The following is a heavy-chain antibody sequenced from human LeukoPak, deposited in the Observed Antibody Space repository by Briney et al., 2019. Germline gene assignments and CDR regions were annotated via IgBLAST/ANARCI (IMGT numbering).Heavy chain of an antibody. J-gene: IGHJ3*02. CDR1: GYSFTSYW. Sequence: GESLKISCKGSGYSFTSYWIGWVRQMPGKGLEWMGIIYPGDSDTRYSPSFQGQVTISADKSISTAYLQWSSLKASDTAMYYCARPQYYYDSSGYLHNDAFDIWGQGTMVTVSS. D-gene: IGHD3-22*01. CDR3: ARPQYYYDSSGYLHNDAFDI. CDR2: IYPGDSDT. V-gene: IGHV5-51*01.